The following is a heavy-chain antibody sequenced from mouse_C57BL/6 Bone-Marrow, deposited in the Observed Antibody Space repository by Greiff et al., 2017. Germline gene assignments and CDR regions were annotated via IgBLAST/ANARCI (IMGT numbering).Heavy chain of an antibody. CDR2: INPGSGGT. Sequence: QVQLQQSGAELVRPGTSVKVSCKASGYAFTNYLIEWVKQRPGQGLEWSGVINPGSGGTNYNEKFKGKATLSADKSSSTAYMQLSSLTSEDSAVYFCARTDAGYYFDYWGQGTTLTVSS. J-gene: IGHJ2*01. CDR3: ARTDAGYYFDY. CDR1: GYAFTNYL. V-gene: IGHV1-54*01.